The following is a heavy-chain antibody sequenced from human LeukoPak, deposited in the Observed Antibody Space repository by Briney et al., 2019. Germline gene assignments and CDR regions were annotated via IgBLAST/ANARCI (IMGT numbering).Heavy chain of an antibody. Sequence: SETLSLTCTVSGGSISGYYWTWIRQPAGEGLKWIRRIYTSGSTSFNPSLKSRVTMSIDTSKNQFSLNLNSVTAADTAVYYCAKNEKGTFDYWGQGTLVTVSS. CDR3: AKNEKGTFDY. CDR2: IYTSGST. J-gene: IGHJ4*02. CDR1: GGSISGYY. D-gene: IGHD2/OR15-2a*01. V-gene: IGHV4-4*07.